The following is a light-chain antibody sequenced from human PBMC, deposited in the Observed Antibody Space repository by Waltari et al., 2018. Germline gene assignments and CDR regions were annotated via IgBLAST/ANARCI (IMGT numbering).Light chain of an antibody. Sequence: QSALTQPASVSGSPGQSITISCTGTSSDVGNYNLVSWYQQHPGKAPTLMIYEVRHGPSGFSIRFSGSQSGTTASLTISGLQPEDETDYYCCSYAGHSTYVFGTGTKVTVL. CDR3: CSYAGHSTYV. CDR2: EVR. J-gene: IGLJ1*01. V-gene: IGLV2-23*02. CDR1: SSDVGNYNL.